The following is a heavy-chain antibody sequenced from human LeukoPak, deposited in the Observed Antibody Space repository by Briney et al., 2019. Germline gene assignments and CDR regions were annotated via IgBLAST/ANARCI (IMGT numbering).Heavy chain of an antibody. CDR1: GGSFSGYY. CDR2: INHSGST. V-gene: IGHV4-34*01. J-gene: IGHJ3*02. Sequence: SETLSLTCAVYGGSFSGYYWSWIRQPPGKGLEWIGEINHSGSTNYNPSLKSRVTISVDTSKNQFSLKLSSVTAADTAVYYCARGPDPATGVAFDIWGQGTMVTVS. CDR3: ARGPDPATGVAFDI.